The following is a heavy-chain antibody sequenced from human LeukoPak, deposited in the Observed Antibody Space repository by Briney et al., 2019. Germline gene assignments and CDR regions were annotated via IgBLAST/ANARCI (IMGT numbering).Heavy chain of an antibody. CDR1: GFTFSSYG. Sequence: GRSLRLSCAASGFTFSSYGMHWVRQAPGKGLEWVAVISYDGSNKYYADSVKGRFTISRDNSKNTLYLQMNSLRAEDTAVYYCAKDPYRQQLVTKLWAIDYWGQGTLVTVPS. D-gene: IGHD6-13*01. V-gene: IGHV3-30*18. CDR3: AKDPYRQQLVTKLWAIDY. CDR2: ISYDGSNK. J-gene: IGHJ4*02.